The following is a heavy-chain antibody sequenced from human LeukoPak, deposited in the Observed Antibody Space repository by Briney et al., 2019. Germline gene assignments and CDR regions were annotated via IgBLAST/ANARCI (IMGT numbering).Heavy chain of an antibody. CDR3: ARGTEMTTIAGHYSFDY. Sequence: PSETLSLTCTVSAGSISAYYWTWIRQPAGKGLEWIGRIYSSGSTYYNPSLKTRVTISLDTSNNQFSLKVTSVPAADTAVYYCARGTEMTTIAGHYSFDYWGQGTLVSVSS. CDR2: IYSSGST. V-gene: IGHV4-4*07. J-gene: IGHJ4*02. D-gene: IGHD5-24*01. CDR1: AGSISAYY.